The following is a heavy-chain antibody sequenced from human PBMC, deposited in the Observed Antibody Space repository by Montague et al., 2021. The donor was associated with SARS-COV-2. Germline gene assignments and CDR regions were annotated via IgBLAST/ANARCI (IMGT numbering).Heavy chain of an antibody. D-gene: IGHD6-19*01. Sequence: TLSLTCTVSGGSISSGRYYWSWIRQPAGKGLEWIGRISISASTNYNPSLKSRVTISVDTSKNQFSLKLISVTAADTAVYYCARDIAVAGLFDYWGQGTPVTVSS. CDR3: ARDIAVAGLFDY. CDR2: ISISAST. V-gene: IGHV4-61*02. J-gene: IGHJ4*02. CDR1: GGSISSGRYY.